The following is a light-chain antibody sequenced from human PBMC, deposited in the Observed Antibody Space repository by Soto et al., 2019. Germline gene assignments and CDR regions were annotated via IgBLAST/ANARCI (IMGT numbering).Light chain of an antibody. CDR3: QQYATSPPRT. CDR1: QSVSNNF. CDR2: GAS. V-gene: IGKV3-20*01. Sequence: EIVLTQSPGTLSLSLGERATLSCRASQSVSNNFLAWYQQKPGQAPRLLIYGASSRATCITDRFSGSGSGTEFTLTISRLETEDFGVYYCQQYATSPPRTFGQGTKVDIK. J-gene: IGKJ1*01.